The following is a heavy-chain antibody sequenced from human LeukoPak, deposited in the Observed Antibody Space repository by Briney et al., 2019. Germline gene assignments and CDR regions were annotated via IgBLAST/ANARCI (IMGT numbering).Heavy chain of an antibody. CDR1: GYTFTSYD. Sequence: ASVKVSCKASGYTFTSYDINWVRQATGQGLEWMGWMNPNSGNTGYAQKFQGRVTMTRNTSISTAYMELSSLRSEDTAVYYCARGPSYVVTFGGVINWFDTWGQGTLVTVSS. J-gene: IGHJ5*02. CDR2: MNPNSGNT. D-gene: IGHD3-16*01. CDR3: ARGPSYVVTFGGVINWFDT. V-gene: IGHV1-8*01.